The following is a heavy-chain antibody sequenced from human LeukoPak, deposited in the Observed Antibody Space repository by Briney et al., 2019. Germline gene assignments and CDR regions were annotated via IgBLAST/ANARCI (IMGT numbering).Heavy chain of an antibody. J-gene: IGHJ4*02. CDR1: GFTFSRYD. CDR3: VKDRSGYDYFDF. D-gene: IGHD5-12*01. V-gene: IGHV3-64D*09. Sequence: GGSLRLSCPASGFTFSRYDMLWVRQAPGKGLEYVSAISSNGGSTYYADSVKGRFTISRDNSKNTLYLQISSLRAEDTAVYYCVKDRSGYDYFDFWGQGTLVTVSS. CDR2: ISSNGGST.